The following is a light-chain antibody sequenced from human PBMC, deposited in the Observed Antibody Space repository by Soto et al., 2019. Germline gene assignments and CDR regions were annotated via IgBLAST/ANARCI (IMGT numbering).Light chain of an antibody. CDR2: DVN. Sequence: QSALTQPRSVSGSPGQSVTISCTGTSSDVGGYNYVSWYQQYPGKAPKLMIYDVNKWPSGVPDRFSGSKSGTTASLTISGRQAEDEADYYFCSYAGSYTWVFGGGTKLTVL. J-gene: IGLJ3*02. CDR1: SSDVGGYNY. V-gene: IGLV2-11*01. CDR3: CSYAGSYTWV.